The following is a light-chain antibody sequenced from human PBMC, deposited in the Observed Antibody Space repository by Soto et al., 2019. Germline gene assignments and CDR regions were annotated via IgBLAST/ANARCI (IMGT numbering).Light chain of an antibody. J-gene: IGKJ1*01. Sequence: EIVLTQSPGTLSLSPGERATLSCRASQSVTDNYLGWYQQKAGLAPRLLIYGASSRATGIPDRFSGSGSGTDFTLTISRLEPEDSAVYYCQQYGSSPPVTFGQGTKVDIK. V-gene: IGKV3-20*01. CDR2: GAS. CDR3: QQYGSSPPVT. CDR1: QSVTDNY.